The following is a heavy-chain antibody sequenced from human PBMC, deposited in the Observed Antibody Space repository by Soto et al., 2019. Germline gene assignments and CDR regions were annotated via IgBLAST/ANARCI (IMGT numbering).Heavy chain of an antibody. J-gene: IGHJ4*02. D-gene: IGHD4-17*01. CDR1: GYPFTGYS. CDR3: ARPSGSYGDYAWSLKY. V-gene: IGHV1-18*01. Sequence: QIQLVQSGAEVKKPGASVKVSCKASGYPFTGYSVGWVRQAPGQGPEWMGWISAYSGDTYYAQRFQDRLTMTTDASTGTAYMDMRSLRSDDTAVYYCARPSGSYGDYAWSLKYWGQGTLVTVSS. CDR2: ISAYSGDT.